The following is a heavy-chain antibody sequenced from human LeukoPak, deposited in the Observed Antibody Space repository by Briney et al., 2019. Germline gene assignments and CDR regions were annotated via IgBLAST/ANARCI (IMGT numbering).Heavy chain of an antibody. Sequence: ASVKVSCKASGYTFTSYYMHWVRQAPGQGLEWMGIINPSGGSTSYAQKFQGRVTMTRDTSTSTVYMELSSLRSEDTAVHYCARPLGDSSGYSWYFDYWGQGTLVTVSS. J-gene: IGHJ4*02. V-gene: IGHV1-46*01. CDR1: GYTFTSYY. CDR2: INPSGGST. D-gene: IGHD3-22*01. CDR3: ARPLGDSSGYSWYFDY.